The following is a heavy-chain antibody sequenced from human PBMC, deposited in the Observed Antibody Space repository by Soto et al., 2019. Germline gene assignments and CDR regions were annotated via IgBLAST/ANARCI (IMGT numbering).Heavy chain of an antibody. Sequence: PGGSLRLSCAGSGFTFNSHEMTWVRQAPGKGLEWVGRIKSKTDGGTTDYAAPVKGRFTISRDDSKNTLYLQMNSLKTEDTAVYYCTTVVTRPLVDYWGQGTLVTVSS. CDR2: IKSKTDGGTT. V-gene: IGHV3-15*01. CDR3: TTVVTRPLVDY. D-gene: IGHD5-18*01. CDR1: GFTFNSHE. J-gene: IGHJ4*02.